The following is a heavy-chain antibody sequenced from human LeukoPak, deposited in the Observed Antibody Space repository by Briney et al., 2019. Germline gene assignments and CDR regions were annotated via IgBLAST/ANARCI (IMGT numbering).Heavy chain of an antibody. CDR3: ARVHTRYSSGWYFDY. D-gene: IGHD6-19*01. CDR1: GGSITNYY. V-gene: IGHV4-4*07. Sequence: SETLSLTCTVSGGSITNYYWSWIRQPAGKGLEWIGRIYTSGNSNYNPSLKSRVTMSLDTPKNQFSLKLSSVTAADTAVYYCARVHTRYSSGWYFDYWGQGTLVTVSS. CDR2: IYTSGNS. J-gene: IGHJ4*02.